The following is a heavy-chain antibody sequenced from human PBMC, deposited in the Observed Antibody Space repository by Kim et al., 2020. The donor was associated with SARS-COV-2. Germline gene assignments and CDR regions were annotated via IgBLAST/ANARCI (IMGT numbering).Heavy chain of an antibody. Sequence: GGSLRLSCAASGFIVSSSYMSWVRQAPGKGLEWVSVTYIGGYTDYTDSVKGRFTISRDNSENTLFLQMNNLRADDTAVYYCARGATSDWARYFDLWGRGTLITVSS. CDR3: ARGATSDWARYFDL. V-gene: IGHV3-53*01. J-gene: IGHJ2*01. CDR1: GFIVSSSY. CDR2: TYIGGYT. D-gene: IGHD6-19*01.